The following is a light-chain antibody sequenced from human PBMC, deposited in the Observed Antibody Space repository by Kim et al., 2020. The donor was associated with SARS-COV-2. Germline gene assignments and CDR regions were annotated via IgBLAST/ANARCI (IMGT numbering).Light chain of an antibody. V-gene: IGLV3-21*04. CDR2: YDS. CDR3: QVWDSSSDHVV. CDR1: NIGSKS. J-gene: IGLJ2*01. Sequence: APGKTARITCGGNNIGSKSGHWYQQKPGQAPVLVIYYDSDRPSGIPERFSGSNSGNTATLAISRVEAGDEADYYCQVWDSSSDHVVFGGGTQLTVL.